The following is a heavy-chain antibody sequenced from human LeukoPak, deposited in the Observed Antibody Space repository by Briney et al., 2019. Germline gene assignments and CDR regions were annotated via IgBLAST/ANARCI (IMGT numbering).Heavy chain of an antibody. V-gene: IGHV3-30*03. CDR2: ISYDESNK. CDR1: GFTFSSYG. CDR3: ARHGGSGWSYWHFDL. Sequence: QPGGSLRLSCAASGFTFSSYGMHWVRQAPGKGLEWVAVISYDESNKYYAGSVKGRFSISRDNPQNTLYLQMNSLRAEDTAVYYCARHGGSGWSYWHFDLWGRGTLVTVSS. J-gene: IGHJ2*01. D-gene: IGHD6-19*01.